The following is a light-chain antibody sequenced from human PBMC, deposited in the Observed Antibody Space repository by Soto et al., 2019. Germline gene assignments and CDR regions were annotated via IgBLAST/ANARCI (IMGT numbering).Light chain of an antibody. CDR2: DAS. Sequence: EIVLTQSPATLSLSPGERATLSCRASQSVGYYLAWYQQKPGQAPRLLIYDASNRATGIPARFSGSGSGTDFTLTISSLEPEDFAIYYXXQRSNWPPLTFGGGTKVEIK. V-gene: IGKV3-11*01. J-gene: IGKJ4*01. CDR3: XQRSNWPPLT. CDR1: QSVGYY.